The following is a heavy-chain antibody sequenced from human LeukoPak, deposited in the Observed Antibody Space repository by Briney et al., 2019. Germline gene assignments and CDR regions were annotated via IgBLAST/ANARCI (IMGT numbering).Heavy chain of an antibody. CDR2: INHSGST. V-gene: IGHV4-34*01. CDR3: ARGPITGTL. Sequence: SETLSLTCAVYGGSFSGYYWNWIRQPPGKGLEWIGEINHSGSTNYNPSLKSRVTISVDTSKNQFSLKLSSVTAADTAVYYCARGPITGTLWGQGTLVTVSS. J-gene: IGHJ4*02. CDR1: GGSFSGYY. D-gene: IGHD1-20*01.